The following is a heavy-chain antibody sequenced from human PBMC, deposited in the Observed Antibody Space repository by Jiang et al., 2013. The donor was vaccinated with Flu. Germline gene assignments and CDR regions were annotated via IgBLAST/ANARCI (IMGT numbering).Heavy chain of an antibody. CDR2: IYHSGST. CDR3: ARLYCSGGSCYDDYYYGMDV. J-gene: IGHJ6*02. V-gene: IGHV4-38-2*01. Sequence: SIYHSGSTYYNPSLKSRVTISVDTSKNQFSLKLSSVTAADTAVYYCARLYCSGGSCYDDYYYGMDVWGQGTTVTVSS. D-gene: IGHD2-15*01.